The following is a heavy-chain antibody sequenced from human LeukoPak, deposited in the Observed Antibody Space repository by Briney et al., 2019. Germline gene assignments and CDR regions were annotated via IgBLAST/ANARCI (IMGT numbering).Heavy chain of an antibody. CDR2: IYYSGST. D-gene: IGHD5-18*01. CDR1: GASISSGSNY. J-gene: IGHJ5*02. Sequence: PSETLSLTCSVSGASISSGSNYWGWIRQPPGKGLEWIGSIYYSGSTYYNPSLKSRVTISVDTSKNQFSLKLSSVTAADTAVYYCARHPGYSYGYSWFDPWGQGTLVTVSS. CDR3: ARHPGYSYGYSWFDP. V-gene: IGHV4-39*01.